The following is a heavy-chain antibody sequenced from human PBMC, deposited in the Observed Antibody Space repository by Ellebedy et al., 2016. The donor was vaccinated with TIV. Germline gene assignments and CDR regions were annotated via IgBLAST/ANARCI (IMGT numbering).Heavy chain of an antibody. Sequence: MPLETLSLTCAVYGGSFSGYYWSWIRQPPGKGLEWIGEINHSGSTNYNPSLKSRVTISVDTSKNQFSLKLSSVTAADTAVYYCARGGGTTPTLFDYWGQGTLVTVSS. CDR2: INHSGST. CDR1: GGSFSGYY. V-gene: IGHV4-34*01. D-gene: IGHD1-7*01. J-gene: IGHJ4*02. CDR3: ARGGGTTPTLFDY.